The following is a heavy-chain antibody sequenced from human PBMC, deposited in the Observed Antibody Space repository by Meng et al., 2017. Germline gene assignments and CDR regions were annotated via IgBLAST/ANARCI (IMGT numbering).Heavy chain of an antibody. Sequence: GESLKISCAASGFTFSKYWMSWVRQAPGKGLEWVAIIKQDGSDKYYVDSVKGRFTISRDNAKNSLYLQMNSLRAEDTAVYYCASVDCWGQGTRVTVSS. CDR2: IKQDGSDK. V-gene: IGHV3-7*01. CDR3: ASVDC. J-gene: IGHJ4*02. CDR1: GFTFSKYW.